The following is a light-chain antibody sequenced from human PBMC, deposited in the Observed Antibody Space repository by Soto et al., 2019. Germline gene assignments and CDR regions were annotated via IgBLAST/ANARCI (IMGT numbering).Light chain of an antibody. CDR2: GAS. CDR1: ETVGSN. CDR3: QQYGSSWT. Sequence: EILLTQSPDTLSISPGXRATLSCAPSETVGSNLGWYQQKTVQAXRFLIYGASTRATGITERFSGSGCGTDFTITISRLEPEDFAVYYCQQYGSSWTFGQGTKVDIK. V-gene: IGKV3-20*01. J-gene: IGKJ1*01.